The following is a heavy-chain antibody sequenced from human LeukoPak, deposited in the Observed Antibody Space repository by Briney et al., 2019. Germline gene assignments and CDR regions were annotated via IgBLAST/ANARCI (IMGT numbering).Heavy chain of an antibody. V-gene: IGHV1-69*06. D-gene: IGHD2-8*01. CDR1: GGTFSNYA. CDR3: ARGLGYCTNGLCPTSWYFDY. Sequence: SVKVSCKASGGTFSNYAISWVRQAPGQGLEWMGRIIPIFGTANYAQKFQGRVTITADKSTSTAYMERSSLRSEDTAVYYCARGLGYCTNGLCPTSWYFDYWGQGTLVTVSS. CDR2: IIPIFGTA. J-gene: IGHJ4*02.